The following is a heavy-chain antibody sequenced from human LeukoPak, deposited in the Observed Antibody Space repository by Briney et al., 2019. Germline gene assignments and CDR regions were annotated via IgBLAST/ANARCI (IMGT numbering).Heavy chain of an antibody. Sequence: GGSLRLSCAASGFTFDDYAMHWVRQAPGKGLEWVSGISWNSGSIGYADSVKGRFSISRDNAKNSLYLQMDSLRAEDTAVYYCAKEGAYPIITYDSWGQGALVTVSS. D-gene: IGHD3-10*01. V-gene: IGHV3-9*01. J-gene: IGHJ5*01. CDR1: GFTFDDYA. CDR2: ISWNSGSI. CDR3: AKEGAYPIITYDS.